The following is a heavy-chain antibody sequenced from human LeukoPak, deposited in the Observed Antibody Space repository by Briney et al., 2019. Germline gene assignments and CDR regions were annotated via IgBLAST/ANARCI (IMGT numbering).Heavy chain of an antibody. CDR2: ISGSGSST. Sequence: PGGSLRLSCAASGFTFSSYSMSWVRQAPGKGLEWVSAISGSGSSTYYADSVKGRFTISRDNSKNTLYLQMNSLRAEDTAVYYCAKDRFLETPLYGWGQGTLVTVSS. V-gene: IGHV3-23*01. J-gene: IGHJ4*02. D-gene: IGHD1-1*01. CDR1: GFTFSSYS. CDR3: AKDRFLETPLYG.